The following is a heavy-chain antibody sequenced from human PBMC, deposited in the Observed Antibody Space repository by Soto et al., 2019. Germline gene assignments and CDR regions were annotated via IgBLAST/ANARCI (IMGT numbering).Heavy chain of an antibody. CDR2: MSFDGSDE. D-gene: IGHD3-10*01. CDR3: ARAGYYYGSGNYLDYFDY. J-gene: IGHJ4*02. CDR1: GFTFSNYA. Sequence: GGSLRLSCEASGFTFSNYAMHWVRQAPGKGLEWAAVMSFDGSDEYYADSVKGRFTISRDNSKDTLYLQMNSLRVEDTAVYYCARAGYYYGSGNYLDYFDYWGQGTLVTVSS. V-gene: IGHV3-30-3*01.